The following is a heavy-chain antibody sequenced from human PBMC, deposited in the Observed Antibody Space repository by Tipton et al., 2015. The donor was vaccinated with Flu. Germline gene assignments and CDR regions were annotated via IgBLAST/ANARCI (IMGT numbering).Heavy chain of an antibody. V-gene: IGHV4-38-2*02. CDR2: IFHSGNS. J-gene: IGHJ5*02. CDR1: GYSIRSSNYY. CDR3: ARERSGWSHNWFDP. D-gene: IGHD6-19*01. Sequence: TLSLTCAVSGYSIRSSNYYWGWIRQPPGKGLEWIGNIFHSGNSYHNPSLKSRVTMSVETSKNQFSLKLSSVTAADTAVYYCARERSGWSHNWFDPWGQGTLLTVSS.